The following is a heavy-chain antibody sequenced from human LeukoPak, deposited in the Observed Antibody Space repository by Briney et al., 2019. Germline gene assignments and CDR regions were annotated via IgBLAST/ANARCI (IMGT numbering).Heavy chain of an antibody. D-gene: IGHD3-3*01. CDR2: IKQDGSEK. V-gene: IGHV3-7*01. Sequence: AGGSLRLSCAASGFTFSNYWMTWVRQAPGKGLEWVADIKQDGSEKLYVKSVRGRFTISRDNSKMSLFLQMNSLRAEDTAVYYCAGDNGVVHGVYYLDVWGKGTTVTVS. J-gene: IGHJ6*03. CDR3: AGDNGVVHGVYYLDV. CDR1: GFTFSNYW.